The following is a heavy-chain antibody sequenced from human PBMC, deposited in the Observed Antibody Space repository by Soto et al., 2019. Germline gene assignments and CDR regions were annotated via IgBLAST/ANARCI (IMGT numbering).Heavy chain of an antibody. V-gene: IGHV1-69*12. J-gene: IGHJ6*02. D-gene: IGHD2-15*01. CDR2: VTPIFGTT. CDR3: ARLPRVVMPTLEGGLDE. CDR1: GGTFSSYV. Sequence: QVQLVQSGAEVKKPGSSVKVSCKVSGGTFSSYVISWVRQAPGQGLEWMGGVTPIFGTTNYAQQFQGRVTITADESTSTAYMELSSLRPEDTATYLCARLPRVVMPTLEGGLDEWGQGTTVTVYS.